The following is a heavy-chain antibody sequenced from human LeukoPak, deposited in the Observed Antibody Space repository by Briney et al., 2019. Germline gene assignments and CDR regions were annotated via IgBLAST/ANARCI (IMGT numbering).Heavy chain of an antibody. CDR1: GFTFSSYA. D-gene: IGHD3-10*01. J-gene: IGHJ4*02. Sequence: PGGSLRLSCAASGFTFSSYAMNWVRQAPGKGLEWVSAISGSGGSTYYADSVKGRFTISRDNSKNTLYLQMNSLRAEDTAVYYCAKQWGYGSGSYSQPPYFDYWGQGTLVTVSS. CDR2: ISGSGGST. CDR3: AKQWGYGSGSYSQPPYFDY. V-gene: IGHV3-23*01.